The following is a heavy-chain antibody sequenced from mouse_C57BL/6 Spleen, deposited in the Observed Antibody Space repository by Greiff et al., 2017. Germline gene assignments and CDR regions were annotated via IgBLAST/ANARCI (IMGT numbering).Heavy chain of an antibody. J-gene: IGHJ2*01. CDR1: GYTFTSYW. V-gene: IGHV1-52*01. Sequence: QVQLQQPGAELVRPGSSVKLSCKASGYTFTSYWMHWVKQRPIQGLEWIGNIDPSDSETHYNQKFKDKATLTVDKSSSTAYMQLNSLTSEDSAVYYCARVSSSYVDYWGQGTTLTVSS. D-gene: IGHD1-1*01. CDR2: IDPSDSET. CDR3: ARVSSSYVDY.